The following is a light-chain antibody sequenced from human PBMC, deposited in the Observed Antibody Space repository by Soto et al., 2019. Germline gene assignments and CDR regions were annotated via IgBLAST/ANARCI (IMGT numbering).Light chain of an antibody. V-gene: IGLV1-44*01. Sequence: QSVLTQPPSASGTPGQRVTISCSGSSSNIGGNTVNWYQKVPGAAPKLIIFSNSQRPSGVPDRYSGSKSGTSASLAIGGLQSEDEADYYRSTWDDSLNGPLFGGGTKLTVL. CDR2: SNS. J-gene: IGLJ2*01. CDR1: SSNIGGNT. CDR3: STWDDSLNGPL.